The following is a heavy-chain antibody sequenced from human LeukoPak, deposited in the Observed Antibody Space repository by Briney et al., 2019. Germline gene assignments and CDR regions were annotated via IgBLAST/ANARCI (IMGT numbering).Heavy chain of an antibody. V-gene: IGHV4-61*02. J-gene: IGHJ6*03. CDR2: IYTSGST. D-gene: IGHD2-2*01. CDR3: ARASYALGYYYYYMDV. CDR1: GGSISSGSYY. Sequence: SETLSLTCTVSGGSISSGSYYWSWIRQPAGKGLEWSGRIYTSGSTNYNPSLKSRVTISVDTSKNQFSLKLSSVTAADTAVYYCARASYALGYYYYYMDVWGKGTTVTVSS.